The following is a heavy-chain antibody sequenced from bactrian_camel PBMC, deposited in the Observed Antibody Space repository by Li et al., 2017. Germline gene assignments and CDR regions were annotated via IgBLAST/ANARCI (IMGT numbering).Heavy chain of an antibody. J-gene: IGHJ6*01. V-gene: IGHV3S9*01. CDR3: VKDRDFGY. CDR1: GLSVSDYS. CDR2: IYSDGST. Sequence: HVQLVESGGGSVQTGGSLRLSCAPSGLSVSDYSMAWFRQSPGKEREAVARIYSDGSTSADSVVGRFTISRDNAENTVYLQMNSLTPEDTAVYYCVKDRDFGYWGQGTQVTVS.